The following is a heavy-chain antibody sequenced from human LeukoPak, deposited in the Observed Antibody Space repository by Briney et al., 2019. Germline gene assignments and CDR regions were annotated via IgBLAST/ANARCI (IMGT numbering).Heavy chain of an antibody. CDR2: ISSSSSSYI. J-gene: IGHJ5*02. CDR3: ARGASSSYNWFDP. V-gene: IGHV3-21*01. Sequence: GGSLRLSCAASGFTFSSYSMNWVRQAPGKGLEWVLSISSSSSSYIYYADSVKGRFNISRDNAKNSLYLQINSLRAEDTAVYYCARGASSSYNWFDPWGQGTLVTVSS. CDR1: GFTFSSYS. D-gene: IGHD6-6*01.